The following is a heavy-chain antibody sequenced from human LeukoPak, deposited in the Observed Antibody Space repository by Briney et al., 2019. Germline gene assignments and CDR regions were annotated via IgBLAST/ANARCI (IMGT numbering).Heavy chain of an antibody. CDR1: GYTFTGYG. Sequence: ASVKVSCKASGYTFTGYGISWVRQAPGQGLEWMGWINAYNGNTNYAQKVQGRVTMTTDTSTSTAYMEVRSLRSEDTAVYYCARPLWFGELFTFDYWGQGTLVTVSS. CDR2: INAYNGNT. V-gene: IGHV1-18*04. D-gene: IGHD3-10*01. CDR3: ARPLWFGELFTFDY. J-gene: IGHJ4*02.